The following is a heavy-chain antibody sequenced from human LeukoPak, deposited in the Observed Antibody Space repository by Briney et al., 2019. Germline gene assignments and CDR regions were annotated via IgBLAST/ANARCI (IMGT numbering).Heavy chain of an antibody. Sequence: GGSLRLSCAASGVTFSGYSMNWVRQAPGKGLEWVSAITATSLHIYYADSVKGRFTISRDNSKNTLYLQMNSLRAEDTAVYYCAKVLRVGATFDYWGQGTLVTVSS. J-gene: IGHJ4*02. CDR1: GVTFSGYS. CDR3: AKVLRVGATFDY. D-gene: IGHD1-26*01. CDR2: ITATSLHI. V-gene: IGHV3-21*06.